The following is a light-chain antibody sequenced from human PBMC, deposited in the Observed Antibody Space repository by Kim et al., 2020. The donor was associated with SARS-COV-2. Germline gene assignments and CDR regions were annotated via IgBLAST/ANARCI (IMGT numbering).Light chain of an antibody. V-gene: IGKV3-20*01. CDR1: QSVTSNY. J-gene: IGKJ2*01. CDR2: GAS. Sequence: EIVLTQSPGTLSLSPGERATLSCRASQSVTSNYLAWYQQKPGQAPRLVIYGASSRGTGIPDRFSGSGSGTDFTLTISRLEPEDFAVYYCQQYGGSPNTFGQGTKLEI. CDR3: QQYGGSPNT.